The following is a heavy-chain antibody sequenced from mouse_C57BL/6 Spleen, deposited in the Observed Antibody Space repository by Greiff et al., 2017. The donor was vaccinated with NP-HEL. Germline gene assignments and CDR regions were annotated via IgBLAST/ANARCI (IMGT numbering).Heavy chain of an antibody. CDR3: ILIYYSGSRYFVV. CDR2: IDPEDGDT. J-gene: IGHJ1*03. V-gene: IGHV14-1*01. D-gene: IGHD1-1*01. CDR1: GFNIKDYY. Sequence: EVQLQQSRAELVRPGASVKLSCTASGFNIKDYYMHWVKQRPEQGLEWIGRIDPEDGDTEYAPKFQGKATMTADTSSNKAYLQLSSLTSEDTAVNYCILIYYSGSRYFVVWGTGTTVTVSS.